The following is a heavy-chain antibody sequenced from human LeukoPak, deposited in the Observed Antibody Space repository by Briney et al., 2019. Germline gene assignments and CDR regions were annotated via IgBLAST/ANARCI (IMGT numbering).Heavy chain of an antibody. CDR1: GFTFSSYA. J-gene: IGHJ4*02. CDR2: ISGSGGST. CDR3: AKETDRLLWFGELVDY. V-gene: IGHV3-23*01. Sequence: PGGSLRLSCAASGFTFSSYAMSWVRQAPGKGLEWVSAISGSGGSTYYADSVKGRFTISRDNSKNTLYLQMNSLGAEDTAVYYCAKETDRLLWFGELVDYWGQGTLVTVSS. D-gene: IGHD3-10*01.